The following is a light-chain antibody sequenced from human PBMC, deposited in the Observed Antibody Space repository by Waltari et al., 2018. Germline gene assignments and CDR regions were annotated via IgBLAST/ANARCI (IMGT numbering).Light chain of an antibody. CDR1: QSVLYSTNNKNY. J-gene: IGKJ1*01. Sequence: DIVMTQSPDPVSVSLGERAPIKCKSSQSVLYSTNNKNYLAWYQQKPGQPPKLLIYWASTRESGIPDRFSGSGSGTDFTLTISSLQAEDLAVYYCQQYYSTPLTFGQGTKVEIK. CDR2: WAS. CDR3: QQYYSTPLT. V-gene: IGKV4-1*01.